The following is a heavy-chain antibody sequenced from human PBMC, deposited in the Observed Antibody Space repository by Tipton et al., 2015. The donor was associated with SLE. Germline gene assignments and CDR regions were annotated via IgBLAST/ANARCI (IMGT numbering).Heavy chain of an antibody. D-gene: IGHD5-12*01. V-gene: IGHV5-10-1*01. CDR3: AGHQTYDLSNMDV. J-gene: IGHJ6*02. Sequence: QLVQSGAEVKKPGESLRISCKGSGYSFTSYWISWVRQVPGKGLEWQGRIDPSASYTNYSPSFQGHVPISADNSISTAYLQWRSLKASDNAMYYCAGHQTYDLSNMDVWGQGATVTVAS. CDR1: GYSFTSYW. CDR2: IDPSASYT.